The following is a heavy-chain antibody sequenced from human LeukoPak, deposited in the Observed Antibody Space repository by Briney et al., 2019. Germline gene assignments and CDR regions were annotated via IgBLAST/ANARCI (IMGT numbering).Heavy chain of an antibody. CDR1: GYSISSGYY. CDR3: AITPYDSSGYYFGFDY. V-gene: IGHV4-38-2*01. Sequence: KSSETLSLTCAVSGYSISSGYYWGWIRQPPGKGLEWIGSIYHSGSTYYNPSLKSRVTISVDTSKNQFSLKLSSVTAADTAVYYCAITPYDSSGYYFGFDYWGQGTLVTVSS. J-gene: IGHJ4*02. CDR2: IYHSGST. D-gene: IGHD3-22*01.